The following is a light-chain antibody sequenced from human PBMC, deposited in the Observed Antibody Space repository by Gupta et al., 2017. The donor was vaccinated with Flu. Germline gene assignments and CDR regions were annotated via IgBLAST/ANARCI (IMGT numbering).Light chain of an antibody. CDR2: GEN. V-gene: IGLV3-19*01. CDR1: SLRTYF. Sequence: SSHLTQDSAVSVALGQAVRPTCRGDSLRTYFASWYQQQPRQAPVLVFYGENDRPSGIPGRFSGSRSGNTASMTITGAQAEDEADYYCGSRDSSAMGVFGGGTKLTVL. J-gene: IGLJ3*02. CDR3: GSRDSSAMGV.